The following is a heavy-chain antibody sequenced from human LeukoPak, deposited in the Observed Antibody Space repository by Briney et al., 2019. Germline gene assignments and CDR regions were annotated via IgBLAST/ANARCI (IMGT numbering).Heavy chain of an antibody. CDR1: GGSFSGYY. V-gene: IGHV4-34*01. CDR2: INHSGST. J-gene: IGHJ4*02. D-gene: IGHD5/OR15-5a*01. CDR3: ARVRPRQCQFDY. Sequence: PSETLSLTCAVYGGSFSGYYWSWIRQPPGKGLEWIGEINHSGSTNYNPSLTSRVTISVDTSKNQFSLKLSSVTAADTAVYYCARVRPRQCQFDYWGQGTLVTVSS.